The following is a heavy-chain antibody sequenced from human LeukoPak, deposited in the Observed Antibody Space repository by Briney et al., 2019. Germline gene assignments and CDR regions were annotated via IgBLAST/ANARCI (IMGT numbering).Heavy chain of an antibody. CDR3: ARDWRYNWNDVAFDI. J-gene: IGHJ3*02. Sequence: GGSLRLSCAASGFTFSSYGMHWVRQAPGKGLEWVAVIWYDGSNKYYADSVKGRFTISRDNSKNTLYLQMNSLRAEDTAVYYCARDWRYNWNDVAFDIWGQGTMVTVSS. V-gene: IGHV3-33*01. CDR1: GFTFSSYG. D-gene: IGHD1-1*01. CDR2: IWYDGSNK.